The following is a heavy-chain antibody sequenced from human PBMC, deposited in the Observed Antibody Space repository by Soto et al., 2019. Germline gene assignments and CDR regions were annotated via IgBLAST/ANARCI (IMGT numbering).Heavy chain of an antibody. V-gene: IGHV3-74*01. CDR3: ARGIAAAGPGGYYYYGMDV. CDR1: GFTFSSYW. CDR2: INSDGSST. D-gene: IGHD6-13*01. Sequence: PGGSLRLSCAASGFTFSSYWMHWVRQAPGKGLVWVSRINSDGSSTSYADSVKDRFTISRDNAKNTLYLQMNSLRAEDTAVYYCARGIAAAGPGGYYYYGMDVWGQGTTVTVSS. J-gene: IGHJ6*02.